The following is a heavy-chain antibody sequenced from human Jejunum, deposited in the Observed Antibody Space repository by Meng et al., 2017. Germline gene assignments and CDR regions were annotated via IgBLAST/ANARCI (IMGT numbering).Heavy chain of an antibody. V-gene: IGHV4-4*02. Sequence: QVQQQEGGPGLVQPSTTPSLTCAVSGGSINSVYWWTRVRPCTGKGLEWIGEIYHSGSNNYNPSLKSRVTISVDKSKNQFYLKLTSVTAADTDVYYCARGGYYSFDYWGQGTLVTVSS. D-gene: IGHD5-18*01. CDR2: IYHSGSN. CDR1: GGSINSVYW. J-gene: IGHJ4*02. CDR3: ARGGYYSFDY.